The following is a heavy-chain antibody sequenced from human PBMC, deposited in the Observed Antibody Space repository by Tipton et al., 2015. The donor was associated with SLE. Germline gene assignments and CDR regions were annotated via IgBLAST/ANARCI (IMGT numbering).Heavy chain of an antibody. D-gene: IGHD3-3*01. CDR1: DDSINTNNYY. V-gene: IGHV4-39*01. CDR2: VFYSGTT. J-gene: IGHJ5*02. CDR3: ARQEWVTKPNCFDP. Sequence: TLSLTCTVSDDSINTNNYYWAWVRQPPGKGLDWIGSVFYSGTTYYKTSLRSRVTISIDTSKNHFSLNLSSVTAADTAVYYCARQEWVTKPNCFDPWGQGILVTVSS.